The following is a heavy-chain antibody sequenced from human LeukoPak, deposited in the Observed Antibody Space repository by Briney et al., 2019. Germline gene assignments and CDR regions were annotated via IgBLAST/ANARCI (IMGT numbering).Heavy chain of an antibody. CDR3: ARDRGVGYYDSSALDY. Sequence: GGSLRLSCAASGFIFDDYAMHWVRQAPGKGLEWVSGISWNSATIGYADSVKGRFTISRDNAKNSLYLQMNSLRAEDTAVYYCARDRGVGYYDSSALDYWGQGTLVTVSS. D-gene: IGHD3-22*01. CDR2: ISWNSATI. V-gene: IGHV3-9*01. J-gene: IGHJ4*02. CDR1: GFIFDDYA.